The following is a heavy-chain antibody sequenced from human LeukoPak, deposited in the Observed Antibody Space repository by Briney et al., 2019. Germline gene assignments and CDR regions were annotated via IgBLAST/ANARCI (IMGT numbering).Heavy chain of an antibody. D-gene: IGHD6-19*01. CDR2: IYYSGST. J-gene: IGHJ4*02. CDR1: GGSISSYY. V-gene: IGHV4-59*12. CDR3: AREPVGIAVAGTFDY. Sequence: SETLSLTCTVSGGSISSYYWSWIRQPPGKGLEWIGYIYYSGSTNYNPSLKSRVTMSVDTSKNQFYLRLSSVTAADTAVYYCAREPVGIAVAGTFDYWGQGTLVTVSS.